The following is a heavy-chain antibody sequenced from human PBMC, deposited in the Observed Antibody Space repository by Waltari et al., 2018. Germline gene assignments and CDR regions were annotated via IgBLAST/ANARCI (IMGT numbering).Heavy chain of an antibody. V-gene: IGHV3-48*02. D-gene: IGHD1-26*01. J-gene: IGHJ4*02. Sequence: EVQLVESGGGLVQPGGSLRLSCAASGFTISSYSMNWVRQAPGRGREWVSYISSSSSTIYYADSVKGRFTISRDNAKNSLYLQMNSLRDEDTAVYYCARDFLAIIRGYSGSYLFDYWGQGTLVTVSS. CDR1: GFTISSYS. CDR3: ARDFLAIIRGYSGSYLFDY. CDR2: ISSSSSTI.